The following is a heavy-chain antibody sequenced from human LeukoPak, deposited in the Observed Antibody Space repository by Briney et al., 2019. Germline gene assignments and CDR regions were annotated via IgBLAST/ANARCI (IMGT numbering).Heavy chain of an antibody. D-gene: IGHD3-10*01. CDR2: ISSSGSTI. Sequence: PGGSLRLSCAASGFTFSSYEMNWVRQAPGKGLEWVSYISSSGSTIYYADSVKGRYTISRDNAKNSLYLQMNSLRAEDTAIYYCAKDGGSGILYWGQGTLVTVSS. CDR3: AKDGGSGILY. J-gene: IGHJ4*02. V-gene: IGHV3-48*03. CDR1: GFTFSSYE.